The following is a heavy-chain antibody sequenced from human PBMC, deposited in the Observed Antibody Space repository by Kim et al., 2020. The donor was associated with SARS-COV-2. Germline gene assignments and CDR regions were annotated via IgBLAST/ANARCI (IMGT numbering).Heavy chain of an antibody. V-gene: IGHV3-15*01. CDR3: TGWATRFDY. D-gene: IGHD2-2*01. Sequence: GGTADYAAPVKGRFTISRDDSTNTLYLQMNSLKTEDTAVYYCTGWATRFDYWGQGPLVTVSS. CDR2: GGTA. J-gene: IGHJ4*02.